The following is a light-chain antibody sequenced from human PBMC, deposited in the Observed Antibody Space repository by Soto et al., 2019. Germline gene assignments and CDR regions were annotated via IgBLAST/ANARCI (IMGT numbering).Light chain of an antibody. CDR2: DDS. J-gene: IGLJ1*01. Sequence: LTHPPSRSVAPGQTARITCGGNNIGSKTVHWYQQKAGQAPVLVVYDDSDRPSGIPERFSGSNSGNTATLTISRVEAGDEADYYCQVWDVSTVHYVFGTGTKVTVL. CDR3: QVWDVSTVHYV. CDR1: NIGSKT. V-gene: IGLV3-21*02.